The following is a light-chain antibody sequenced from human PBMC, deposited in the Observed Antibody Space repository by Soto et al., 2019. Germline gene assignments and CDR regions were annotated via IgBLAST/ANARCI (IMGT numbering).Light chain of an antibody. Sequence: EILMTQSPATLSVSPGERATLSCRASQSISSSLVWYQQKPSQAPRLLIYGPSTRAAGIAARFSGSVSGIEFTLTSSSVQYEDVADYSSQHYYRLPGTFGQGTKVEIK. CDR3: QHYYRLPGT. CDR1: QSISSS. CDR2: GPS. V-gene: IGKV3-15*01. J-gene: IGKJ1*01.